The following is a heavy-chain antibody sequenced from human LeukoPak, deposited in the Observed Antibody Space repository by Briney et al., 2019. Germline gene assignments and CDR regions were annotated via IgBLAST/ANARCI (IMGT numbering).Heavy chain of an antibody. Sequence: SETLSLTCTVSGGSISSGGYYWSWIRQHPGKGLEWIGYIYYSGSTYYNPSLKSRVTISVDTSKNQFSLKLGSVTAADTAVYYCARVVATVTTIERHFDYWGQGTLVTVSS. D-gene: IGHD4-17*01. J-gene: IGHJ4*02. V-gene: IGHV4-31*03. CDR1: GGSISSGGYY. CDR2: IYYSGST. CDR3: ARVVATVTTIERHFDY.